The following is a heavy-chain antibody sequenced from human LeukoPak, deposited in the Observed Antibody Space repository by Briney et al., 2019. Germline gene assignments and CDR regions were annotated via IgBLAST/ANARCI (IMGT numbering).Heavy chain of an antibody. CDR2: ISGSGGST. V-gene: IGHV3-23*01. CDR3: AKRGCSSTSCRYFDY. J-gene: IGHJ4*02. CDR1: GFTFSSYA. Sequence: GGSLRLSCAASGFTFSSYAMSWVRQAPGKGLEWVSAISGSGGSTYYADSVKGRFTISRDNSKNTLYLQMNSLRAEDTAVSYCAKRGCSSTSCRYFDYWGQGTLVTVSS. D-gene: IGHD2-2*01.